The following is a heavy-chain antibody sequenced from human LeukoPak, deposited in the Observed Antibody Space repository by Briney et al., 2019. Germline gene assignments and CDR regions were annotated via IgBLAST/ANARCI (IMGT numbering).Heavy chain of an antibody. D-gene: IGHD3-10*01. CDR1: GDTFSDYT. CDR2: IIPILGIA. V-gene: IGHV1-69*02. Sequence: ASVKVSCKTSGDTFSDYTVNWVRQGPGQGLEWMGRIIPILGIATYAQKFQDRVTITADRSTSTAYMELSSLRSDDTAVYYCARGRYYGSGSKNWFDSWGQGTPVTVSS. J-gene: IGHJ5*01. CDR3: ARGRYYGSGSKNWFDS.